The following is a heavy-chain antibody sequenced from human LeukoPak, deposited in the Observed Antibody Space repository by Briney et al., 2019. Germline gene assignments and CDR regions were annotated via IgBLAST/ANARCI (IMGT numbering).Heavy chain of an antibody. V-gene: IGHV4-59*01. CDR2: IYYSGST. J-gene: IGHJ4*02. Sequence: SETLSLTCTVSGGSISNYYWSWIRQPPGKGLEWIGYIYYSGSTNYHPSLKSQVTISVDTSKNQFSLKLSSVTAADTAVYYCVRGGPPTVTRLDYWGQGTLVTVSS. CDR3: VRGGPPTVTRLDY. D-gene: IGHD4-17*01. CDR1: GGSISNYY.